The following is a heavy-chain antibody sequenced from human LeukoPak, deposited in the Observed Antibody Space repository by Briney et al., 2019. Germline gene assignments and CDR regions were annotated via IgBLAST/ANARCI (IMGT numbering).Heavy chain of an antibody. CDR2: IYYSGST. D-gene: IGHD5-24*01. CDR1: GGSISSYY. Sequence: SETLCLTCTVSGGSISSYYWSWIRQPPGKGLEWIGYIYYSGSTNYNPSLKSRVTISVDTSKNQFSLKLSSVTAADTAVYYCAGPMAYAFDIWGQGTMVTVSS. J-gene: IGHJ3*02. CDR3: AGPMAYAFDI. V-gene: IGHV4-59*01.